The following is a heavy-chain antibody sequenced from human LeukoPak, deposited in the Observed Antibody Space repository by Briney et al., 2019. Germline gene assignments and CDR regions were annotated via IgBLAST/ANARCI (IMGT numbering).Heavy chain of an antibody. J-gene: IGHJ3*02. D-gene: IGHD1-26*01. CDR3: ARGTRELLRAFDI. Sequence: GASVKVSCKASGGTFSSYAISWVRQAPGQGLEWMGGIIPIFGTANYAQKFQGRVTITADESTSTAYMELSSLRSEDTAVYYCARGTRELLRAFDIWGQGTMVTVSS. CDR2: IIPIFGTA. V-gene: IGHV1-69*13. CDR1: GGTFSSYA.